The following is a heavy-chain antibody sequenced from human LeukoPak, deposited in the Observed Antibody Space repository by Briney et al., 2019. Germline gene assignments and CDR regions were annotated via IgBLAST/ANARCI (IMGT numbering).Heavy chain of an antibody. CDR1: GGSISSGGYY. CDR2: IYYSGST. D-gene: IGHD1-26*01. J-gene: IGHJ4*02. Sequence: SETLSLTCTVSGGSISSGGYYWSWIRQHPGKGLEWLGYIYYSGSTYYNPSLKSRVTISVDTSKNQFSLKLSSVTAADTAVYYCAREKVMGLGGIFDYWGQGTLVTVSS. CDR3: AREKVMGLGGIFDY. V-gene: IGHV4-31*03.